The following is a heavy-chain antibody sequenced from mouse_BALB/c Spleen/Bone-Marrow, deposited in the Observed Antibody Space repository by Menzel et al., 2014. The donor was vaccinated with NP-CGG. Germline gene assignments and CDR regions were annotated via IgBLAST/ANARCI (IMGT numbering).Heavy chain of an antibody. CDR3: ARYRLGTYFDF. D-gene: IGHD2-14*01. CDR2: IDPANGNA. J-gene: IGHJ2*01. Sequence: EVKLQESGAELVKPGASVKLSCTASGFNIXDTYMHWVKQRPEQGLEWIGRIDPANGNAKYDPKFQGKANITADTSSNTAYLQLSSLTSEDTAVYYCARYRLGTYFDFWGQGTTLTVSS. CDR1: GFNIXDTY. V-gene: IGHV14-3*02.